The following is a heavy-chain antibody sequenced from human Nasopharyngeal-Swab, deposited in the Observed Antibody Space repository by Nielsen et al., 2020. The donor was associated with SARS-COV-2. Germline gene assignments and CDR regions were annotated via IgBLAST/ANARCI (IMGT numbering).Heavy chain of an antibody. CDR3: AREDRWELHYYSWFDP. Sequence: SETLSLTCTVSGGSISSYYWSWIRQPAGKGLEWIGRIYTSGSTNYNPSLKSRVTMSVDTSKNQFSLKLSSVTAADTAVYYCAREDRWELHYYSWFDPWGQRTLVTVSS. J-gene: IGHJ5*02. V-gene: IGHV4-4*07. D-gene: IGHD2-15*01. CDR1: GGSISSYY. CDR2: IYTSGST.